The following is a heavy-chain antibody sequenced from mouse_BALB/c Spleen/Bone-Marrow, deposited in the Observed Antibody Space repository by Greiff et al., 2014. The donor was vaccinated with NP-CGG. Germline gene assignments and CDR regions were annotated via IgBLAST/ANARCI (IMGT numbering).Heavy chain of an antibody. CDR1: GYKFTDYE. Sequence: QVQLQQSGAELVRPGASVTLSCKASGYKFTDYEMHWVKQTPVHGLEWIGSIDPEIGGTAYNQNFKGKATLTADRSSTTAYMELRSLTSEDSAVYYCTREGIYFGYDVPMDYWGQGTSVTVSS. V-gene: IGHV1-15*01. D-gene: IGHD2-2*01. CDR3: TREGIYFGYDVPMDY. CDR2: IDPEIGGT. J-gene: IGHJ4*01.